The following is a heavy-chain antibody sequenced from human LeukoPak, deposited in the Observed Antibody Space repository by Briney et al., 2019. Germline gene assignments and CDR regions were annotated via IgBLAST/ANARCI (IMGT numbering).Heavy chain of an antibody. J-gene: IGHJ5*01. Sequence: PSETLSLTCTVSGGSISSRSYYWGWIRQPPGKGLEWIGSIYYSGSTYYNPSLKSRVAISVDTSKNQISLKLSSVTAADTAVYYCARDRLLWFGELDSWGQGTLVIVSS. CDR1: GGSISSRSYY. V-gene: IGHV4-39*07. CDR2: IYYSGST. CDR3: ARDRLLWFGELDS. D-gene: IGHD3-10*01.